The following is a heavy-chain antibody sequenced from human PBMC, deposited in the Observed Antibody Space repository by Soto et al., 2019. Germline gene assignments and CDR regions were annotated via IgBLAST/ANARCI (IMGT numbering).Heavy chain of an antibody. CDR1: GGTFSSYA. D-gene: IGHD3-22*01. CDR3: ARGGTPCCDRSGYFRGGIEV. V-gene: IGHV1-69*01. CDR2: IIPIFGTA. J-gene: IGHJ6*01. Sequence: QVQLVQSGAEVKKPGSSVKVSCKASGGTFSSYAISWVRQAPGQGLEWMGGIIPIFGTANYAQKFQGRVTIPADESTSTVYMEVIRLRSEDTAVYYCARGGTPCCDRSGYFRGGIEVRGQGTTVTGSS.